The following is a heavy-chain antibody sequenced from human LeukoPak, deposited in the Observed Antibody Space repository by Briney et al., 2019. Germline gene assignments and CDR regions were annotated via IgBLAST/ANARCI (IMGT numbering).Heavy chain of an antibody. CDR3: ARDPPFIVVVVAATPDDY. Sequence: ASVKVSCKASGYTFTSYGISWVRQAPGQGLEWMGWISAYNGNTNYAQKLQGRVTMTTDTSTSTAYMELGSLRSDDTAVYYCARDPPFIVVVVAATPDDYWGQGTLVTVSS. CDR2: ISAYNGNT. D-gene: IGHD2-15*01. J-gene: IGHJ4*02. CDR1: GYTFTSYG. V-gene: IGHV1-18*01.